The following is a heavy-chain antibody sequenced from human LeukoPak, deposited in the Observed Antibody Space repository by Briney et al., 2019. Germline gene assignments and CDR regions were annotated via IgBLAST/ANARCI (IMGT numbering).Heavy chain of an antibody. D-gene: IGHD6-19*01. CDR1: GGSIGSDY. Sequence: SETLSLTCTVSGGSIGSDYWTWIRQPPGKGLEYIGYIYYTGGTNYNPSLKGRVTISVDTSKNRFSLKLSSVTAADTAVYFCAKYGNSGWVIDNWGQGTLVTVSS. CDR2: IYYTGGT. J-gene: IGHJ4*02. CDR3: AKYGNSGWVIDN. V-gene: IGHV4-59*08.